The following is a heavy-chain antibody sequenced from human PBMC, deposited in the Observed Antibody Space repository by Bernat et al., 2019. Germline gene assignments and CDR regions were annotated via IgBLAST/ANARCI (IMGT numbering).Heavy chain of an antibody. J-gene: IGHJ3*02. CDR2: LTSKTAGGTT. CDR1: GFPFTNAW. CDR3: TASFSAPGGFDI. V-gene: IGHV3-15*01. D-gene: IGHD2-15*01. Sequence: EVHLVESGGGLVEPGGSLRLFCAASGFPFTNAWMGWVRPAPGKGLEWLGRLTSKTAGGTTDYTAPVKGRFTISVDESTNRLYLQMSSLITEDTAVYYCTASFSAPGGFDIWGQGTMVTVSS.